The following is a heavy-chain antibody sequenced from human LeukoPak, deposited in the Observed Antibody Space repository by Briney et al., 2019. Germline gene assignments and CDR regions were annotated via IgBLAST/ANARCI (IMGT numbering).Heavy chain of an antibody. D-gene: IGHD2-15*01. CDR2: INSGGNVM. CDR1: RFTSLDYY. V-gene: IGHV3-11*04. Sequence: GGSLKLSCVYSRFTSLDYYGSSIRQAPGKGLECLSFINSGGNVMFYADSVKGRFTVSRDNARNSLYLQMSSLRAEDTALYYLAWWELIIGSFTPVAFHVWGRGTVVTVSS. J-gene: IGHJ3*01. CDR3: AWWELIIGSFTPVAFHV.